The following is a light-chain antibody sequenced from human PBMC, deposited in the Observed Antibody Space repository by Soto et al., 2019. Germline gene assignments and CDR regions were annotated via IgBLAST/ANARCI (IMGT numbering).Light chain of an antibody. CDR3: QQYFNSLII. CDR2: AAS. J-gene: IGKJ3*01. CDR1: QSVSSSY. V-gene: IGKV3-20*01. Sequence: EIVLTQSPGTLSLSPGESATLSCRSSQSVSSSYLAWYQQKPGQAPRLLIYAASSRATGIPDRFSGSGSGTDFTLTISRLEPEDFAVYYCQQYFNSLIIFGPGTKVDIK.